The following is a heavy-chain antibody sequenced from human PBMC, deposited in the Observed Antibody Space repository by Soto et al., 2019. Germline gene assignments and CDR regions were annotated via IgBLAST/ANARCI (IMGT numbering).Heavy chain of an antibody. J-gene: IGHJ5*02. D-gene: IGHD2-21*01. V-gene: IGHV4-4*07. CDR1: DDSLSTYY. CDR2: IYASGST. CDR3: ARSAIPRGGWFRP. Sequence: ETLSLTCNVSDDSLSTYYWSWIRQPAGKGLEWIGRIYASGSTNYNPSLKGRVSMSVDTSKKQFSLRMISVTAADTAMYYCARSAIPRGGWFRPWGQGVLVTVSS.